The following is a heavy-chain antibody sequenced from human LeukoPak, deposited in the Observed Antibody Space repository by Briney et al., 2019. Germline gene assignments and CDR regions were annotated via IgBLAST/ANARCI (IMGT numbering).Heavy chain of an antibody. CDR3: ARIDTSGSYYPWYFDY. CDR1: GYTLSNFG. V-gene: IGHV1-18*01. CDR2: ISGYNGNT. J-gene: IGHJ4*02. Sequence: ASVKVSCKASGYTLSNFGISWVRQAPGQGLEWVGWISGYNGNTKYAQKLQGRVTVTTDTSTSTAYMDLWSLTSDDTAVYYCARIDTSGSYYPWYFDYWGQGTLVTVSS. D-gene: IGHD1-26*01.